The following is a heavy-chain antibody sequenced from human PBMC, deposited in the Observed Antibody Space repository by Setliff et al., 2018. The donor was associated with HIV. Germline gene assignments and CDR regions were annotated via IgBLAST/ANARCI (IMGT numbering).Heavy chain of an antibody. CDR1: GFTFSDYY. V-gene: IGHV1-2*02. CDR3: ARDRAYCSSGSCYRPLVYYFYYMDV. D-gene: IGHD2-15*01. CDR2: VRPYNADR. J-gene: IGHJ6*03. Sequence: ASVKVSCKASGFTFSDYYMHWVRQAPGQGLEWMGWVRPYNADRNYAQKFQGRVTMTSDTSISTAYLELSGLTSDDTAIYYCARDRAYCSSGSCYRPLVYYFYYMDVWGTGTTVTVSS.